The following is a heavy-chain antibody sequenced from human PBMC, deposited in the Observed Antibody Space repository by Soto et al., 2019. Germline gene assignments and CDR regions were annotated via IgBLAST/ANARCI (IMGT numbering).Heavy chain of an antibody. J-gene: IGHJ4*02. Sequence: SETLSLTWTLSGGSIGIYDWNLVRQPPGKGLEWIGYIYYNGNTNYDPSLKSRVTMSGDTSKNQFSLKLRSMTAADTAVYYCARDNGYFDYWGQGALVTVSS. CDR2: IYYNGNT. D-gene: IGHD2-8*01. V-gene: IGHV4-59*12. CDR1: GGSIGIYD. CDR3: ARDNGYFDY.